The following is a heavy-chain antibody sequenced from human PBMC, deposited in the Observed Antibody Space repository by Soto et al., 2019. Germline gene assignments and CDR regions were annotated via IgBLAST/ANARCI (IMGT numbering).Heavy chain of an antibody. V-gene: IGHV3-30*18. D-gene: IGHD2-2*01. CDR3: AKDLEYYWIDCSSTSCHGNYMDV. Sequence: GGSLRLSCAASGFTFSSYGMHWVRQAPGKGLEWVAVISYDGSNKYYADSVKGRFTISRDNSKNTLYLQMNSLRAEDTAVYYCAKDLEYYWIDCSSTSCHGNYMDVWGKGTTVTVSS. J-gene: IGHJ6*03. CDR1: GFTFSSYG. CDR2: ISYDGSNK.